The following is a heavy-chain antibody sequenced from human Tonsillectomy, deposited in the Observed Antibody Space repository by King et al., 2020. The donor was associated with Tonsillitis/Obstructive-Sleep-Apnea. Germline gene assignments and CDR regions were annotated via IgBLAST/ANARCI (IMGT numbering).Heavy chain of an antibody. CDR3: ARETELGHNDVFDS. CDR1: GFTVSSTS. Sequence: EVQLVESGGGLIQPGGSLRLSCAASGFTVSSTSMNWVRQAPGKGLEWVSVIYSGGSTYYADSVKGRFTISRDDSKNTLYLQMNSLRAEDTAVYYCARETELGHNDVFDSWGQGTMVTVSS. D-gene: IGHD7-27*01. J-gene: IGHJ3*02. V-gene: IGHV3-53*01. CDR2: IYSGGST.